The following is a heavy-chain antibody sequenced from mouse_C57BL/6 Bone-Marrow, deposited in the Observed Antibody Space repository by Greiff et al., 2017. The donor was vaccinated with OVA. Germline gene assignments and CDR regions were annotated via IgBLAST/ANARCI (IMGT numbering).Heavy chain of an antibody. J-gene: IGHJ4*01. D-gene: IGHD2-3*01. CDR2: IRNKANGYTT. CDR1: GFTFTDYY. CDR3: AREGDGYYGAMDY. V-gene: IGHV7-3*01. Sequence: EVQRVESGGGLVQPGGSLSLSCAASGFTFTDYYMSWVRQPPGKALEWLGFIRNKANGYTTEYSASVKGRFTISRDNSQSILYLQMNALRAEDSATYYCAREGDGYYGAMDYWGQGTSVTVSS.